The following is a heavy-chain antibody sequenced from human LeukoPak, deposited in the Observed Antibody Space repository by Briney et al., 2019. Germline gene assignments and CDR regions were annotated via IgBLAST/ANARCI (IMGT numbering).Heavy chain of an antibody. CDR3: ARAPLRGVMYLELDY. D-gene: IGHD3-10*01. Sequence: SETLSLTCAVYGGSFSGYYWSWIRQPPGKGLEWIGEINRSGSTNYNPSLKSRVTISVDTSKNQFSLKLSSVSAADTAVYYCARAPLRGVMYLELDYWGQGTLVTVSS. J-gene: IGHJ4*02. CDR2: INRSGST. V-gene: IGHV4-34*01. CDR1: GGSFSGYY.